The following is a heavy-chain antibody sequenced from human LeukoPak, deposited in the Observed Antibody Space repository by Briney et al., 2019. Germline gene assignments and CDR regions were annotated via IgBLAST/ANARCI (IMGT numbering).Heavy chain of an antibody. CDR1: GFTFSSYG. V-gene: IGHV3-33*01. D-gene: IGHD6-19*01. CDR2: IWYDGSNK. J-gene: IGHJ4*02. Sequence: GGSLRLSCAASGFTFSSYGMLWVRQAPGKGVEWVAVIWYDGSNKYYADSVKGRFTISRDNSKNTLYLQMNSLRAEDTAVYYCARPKYSSGWYFDYWGQGTLVTVSS. CDR3: ARPKYSSGWYFDY.